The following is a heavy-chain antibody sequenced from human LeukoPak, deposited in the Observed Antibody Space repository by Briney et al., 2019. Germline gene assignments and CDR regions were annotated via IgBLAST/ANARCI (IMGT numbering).Heavy chain of an antibody. Sequence: PSETLSLTCAVCGGSFSGYYWSWIRQPPGKGLEWIGEINHSGSTNYNPSLKSRVTISVDTSKNQFSLKLSSVTAADTAVYYCASSGVYYYDSSGYYHWGQGTLVTVSS. J-gene: IGHJ5*02. V-gene: IGHV4-34*01. CDR2: INHSGST. CDR3: ASSGVYYYDSSGYYH. CDR1: GGSFSGYY. D-gene: IGHD3-22*01.